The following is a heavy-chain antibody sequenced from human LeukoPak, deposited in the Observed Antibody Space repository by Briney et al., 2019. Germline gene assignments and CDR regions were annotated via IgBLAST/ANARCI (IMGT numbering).Heavy chain of an antibody. CDR2: INPNSGGT. D-gene: IGHD6-13*01. CDR1: GYTFTGYY. J-gene: IGHJ5*02. V-gene: IGHV1-2*02. Sequence: ASVKVSCKASGYTFTGYYMHWVRQAPGQGLEWMGWINPNSGGTNYAQKFQGRVTMTRGTSISTAYMELSRLRSDDTAVYYCARARIAAAGTYRPWGQGTLVTVSS. CDR3: ARARIAAAGTYRP.